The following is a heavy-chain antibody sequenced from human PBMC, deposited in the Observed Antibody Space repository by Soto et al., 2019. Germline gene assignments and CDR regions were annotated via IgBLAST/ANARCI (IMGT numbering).Heavy chain of an antibody. V-gene: IGHV3-30*04. J-gene: IGHJ4*02. CDR1: EFSFRTYA. CDR3: ARDLPLYCRGDCNFDF. CDR2: ISYDGGER. Sequence: QVQLVESGGGVVQPGRSLRLSCVASEFSFRTYALHWVRQAPGKGLQWVAVISYDGGERFYADSVKGRFTISRDNSKNRLDLQMSSLRPEDTAVYYCARDLPLYCRGDCNFDFWGQGTLVTVSS. D-gene: IGHD2-21*02.